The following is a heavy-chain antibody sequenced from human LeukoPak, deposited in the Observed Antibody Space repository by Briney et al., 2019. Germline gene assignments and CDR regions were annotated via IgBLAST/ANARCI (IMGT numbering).Heavy chain of an antibody. CDR3: ARDLPHSSGWPIDAFDI. J-gene: IGHJ3*02. CDR2: IYTSGST. CDR1: GFTISSYY. Sequence: AETLTLTCTASGFTISSYYWSWIRQAAGKGLEWIGRIYTSGSTNYNASLKSRVTMSGDTSKNQFYLKLSSVTAADTAVYYCARDLPHSSGWPIDAFDIWGKETMVTVST. D-gene: IGHD6-25*01. V-gene: IGHV4-4*07.